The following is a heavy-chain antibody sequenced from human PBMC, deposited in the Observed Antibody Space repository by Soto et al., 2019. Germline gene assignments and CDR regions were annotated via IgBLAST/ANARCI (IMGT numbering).Heavy chain of an antibody. Sequence: SETLSLTCAVYGGSFSGYYWSWIRQPPGKGLEWIGEINHSGRTNYNPSLKSRVTISVDTSKNQFSLKLSSVTAADTAVYYCARVGPPMGYYGSGSYYTTVGYYYYYGMDVWGQGTTVTVSS. V-gene: IGHV4-34*01. CDR3: ARVGPPMGYYGSGSYYTTVGYYYYYGMDV. D-gene: IGHD3-10*01. CDR2: INHSGRT. CDR1: GGSFSGYY. J-gene: IGHJ6*02.